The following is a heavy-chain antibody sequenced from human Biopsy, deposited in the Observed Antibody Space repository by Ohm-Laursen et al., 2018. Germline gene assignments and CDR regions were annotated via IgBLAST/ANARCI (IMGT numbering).Heavy chain of an antibody. CDR1: GDTSTTSA. D-gene: IGHD6-25*01. V-gene: IGHV1-18*01. CDR3: ARIAAAGWDDY. Sequence: GSSVKVSCKASGDTSTTSAISWVRQVPGQGFEWMGRISGYNGNTNYAQKFQGRITMTIDAATSTGYMDLRSLKSDDTAVYYCARIAAAGWDDYWGQGTLVTVSS. J-gene: IGHJ4*02. CDR2: ISGYNGNT.